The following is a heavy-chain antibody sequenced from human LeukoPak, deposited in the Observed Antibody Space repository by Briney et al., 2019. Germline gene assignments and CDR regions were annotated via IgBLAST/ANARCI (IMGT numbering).Heavy chain of an antibody. CDR2: IYSGGRT. V-gene: IGHV3-66*01. Sequence: GGSLRLSCAASGFTVSSNYMSWVRQAPGKGLEWVSIIYSGGRTNFEDSVKERLTISRDESKNALYLQMNSLRAEDTAVYYCARDIAPTADYGMDVWGQGTTVTVSS. CDR1: GFTVSSNY. CDR3: ARDIAPTADYGMDV. J-gene: IGHJ6*02. D-gene: IGHD6-13*01.